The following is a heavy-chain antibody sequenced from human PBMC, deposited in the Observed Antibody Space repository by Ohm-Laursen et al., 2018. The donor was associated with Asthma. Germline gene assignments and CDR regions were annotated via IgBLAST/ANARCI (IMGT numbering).Heavy chain of an antibody. CDR1: GFTFSSYW. D-gene: IGHD3-16*02. V-gene: IGHV3-7*01. J-gene: IGHJ4*02. CDR2: IKQDGSEK. Sequence: SLRLSCAASGFTFSSYWMSWVRQAPGKGLEWVANIKQDGSEKYYVDSVKGRFTISRDTAKNSLYLQMNSLSAEDTAVYYCARAGSAMITFGGVIVDYWGQGTLVTVSS. CDR3: ARAGSAMITFGGVIVDY.